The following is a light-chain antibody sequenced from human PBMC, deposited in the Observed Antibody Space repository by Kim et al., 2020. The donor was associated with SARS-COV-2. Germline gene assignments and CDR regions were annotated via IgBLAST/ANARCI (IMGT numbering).Light chain of an antibody. Sequence: SASVGDRVTITCQASQDISNYLNWYQQKPGKAPKLLIYDASNLETGVPSRFSGSGSGTDFTFTISSLQPEDIATYYCTQYDHLPYTFGQGTKP. CDR1: QDISNY. CDR3: TQYDHLPYT. V-gene: IGKV1-33*01. CDR2: DAS. J-gene: IGKJ2*01.